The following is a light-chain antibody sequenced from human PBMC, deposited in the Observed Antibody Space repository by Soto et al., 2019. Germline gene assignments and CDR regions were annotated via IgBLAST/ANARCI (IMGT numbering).Light chain of an antibody. V-gene: IGKV1-27*01. J-gene: IGKJ4*01. CDR3: QKYNSAPLP. CDR1: QGISIY. CDR2: AAS. Sequence: DIQMTQSPSSLSASVGDRVTITCRASQGISIYLAWFQQKPGKVPKLLIYAASTLQSGVPSRFSGSVSGTDFTLTIRSLQPEDVATYYCQKYNSAPLPFGGGTKVEIK.